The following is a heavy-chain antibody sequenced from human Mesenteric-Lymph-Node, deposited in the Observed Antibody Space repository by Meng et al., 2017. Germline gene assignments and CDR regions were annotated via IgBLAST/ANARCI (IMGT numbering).Heavy chain of an antibody. CDR2: MNPNSGNT. D-gene: IGHD6-19*01. CDR3: AVLYSSGWYFEAFDI. Sequence: ASVKVSCKASGYTFTSFAIHWVRQATGQGLEWMGWMNPNSGNTGYAQKFQGRVTITRNTSISTAYMELSSLRSEDTAVYYCAVLYSSGWYFEAFDIWGQGTMVTVSS. V-gene: IGHV1-8*03. CDR1: GYTFTSFA. J-gene: IGHJ3*02.